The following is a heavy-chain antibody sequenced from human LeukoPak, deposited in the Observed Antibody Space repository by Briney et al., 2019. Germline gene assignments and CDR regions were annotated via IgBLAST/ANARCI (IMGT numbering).Heavy chain of an antibody. V-gene: IGHV1-2*02. Sequence: ASVKVSCKASGYTFTGYYMHWVRQAPGQGLEWMGWINPNSGGTNYAQKFQGRVTMTRDTSISTAYMELSRLRSDDTAVYYCARGLDYDFWSGKVCDYWGQGTLVTVSS. D-gene: IGHD3-3*01. CDR3: ARGLDYDFWSGKVCDY. J-gene: IGHJ4*02. CDR1: GYTFTGYY. CDR2: INPNSGGT.